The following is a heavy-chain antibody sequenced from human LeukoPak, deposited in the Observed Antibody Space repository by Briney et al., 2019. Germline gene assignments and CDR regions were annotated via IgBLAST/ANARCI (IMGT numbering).Heavy chain of an antibody. V-gene: IGHV3-21*01. CDR1: GFTFSNYA. CDR2: LSSRSRYI. CDR3: ARNRIVVVTDYYFDY. Sequence: GGSLRLSCAASGFTFSNYAMTWVRQAPGKGLEWVSSLSSRSRYIYYADSLKGRFTISRDNAKNTLYLQMNSLRAEDTAVYYCARNRIVVVTDYYFDYWGQGTLVTVSS. J-gene: IGHJ4*02. D-gene: IGHD2-21*02.